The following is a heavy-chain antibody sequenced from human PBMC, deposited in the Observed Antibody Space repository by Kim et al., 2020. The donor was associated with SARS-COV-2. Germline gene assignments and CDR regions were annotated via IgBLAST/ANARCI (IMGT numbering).Heavy chain of an antibody. CDR2: IYYSGST. V-gene: IGHV4-39*01. Sequence: SETLSLTCTVSGGSISSSSYYWGWIRQPPGKGLEWIGSIYYSGSTYYNPSLKSRVTISVDTSKNQFSLKLSSVTAADTAVYYCASRKGYCSSTSCYDYYYYGMDVWGQGTTVTVSS. CDR3: ASRKGYCSSTSCYDYYYYGMDV. J-gene: IGHJ6*02. CDR1: GGSISSSSYY. D-gene: IGHD2-2*01.